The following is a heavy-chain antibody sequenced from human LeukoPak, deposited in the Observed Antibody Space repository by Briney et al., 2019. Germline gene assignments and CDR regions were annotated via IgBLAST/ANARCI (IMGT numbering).Heavy chain of an antibody. J-gene: IGHJ3*02. D-gene: IGHD6-19*01. CDR2: INPNSGGT. CDR3: ARDPVVARVAGRRGAFDI. CDR1: GYMLTGYY. V-gene: IGHV1-2*02. Sequence: ASVKVSCKSSGYMLTGYYIYWVRQAPGQGLEWMGWINPNSGGTNYAQKFQGRVTMTRDTSISTAYMELSRLRSDDTAVYYCARDPVVARVAGRRGAFDIWGQGTMVTVSS.